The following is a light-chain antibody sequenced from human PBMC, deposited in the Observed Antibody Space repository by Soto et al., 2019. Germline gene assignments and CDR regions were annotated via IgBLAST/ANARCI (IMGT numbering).Light chain of an antibody. CDR1: QSVDSN. CDR3: QHYHNWPPAIT. J-gene: IGKJ5*01. CDR2: GAS. V-gene: IGKV3-15*01. Sequence: EIMLTQSPATLSESPGERATLSCRASQSVDSNLAWYQQKPGQAPRLLIYGASTRAFGVPGRFSGSGSGTEFTLTISSLQSEDFAVYYCQHYHNWPPAITFGQGTRLEI.